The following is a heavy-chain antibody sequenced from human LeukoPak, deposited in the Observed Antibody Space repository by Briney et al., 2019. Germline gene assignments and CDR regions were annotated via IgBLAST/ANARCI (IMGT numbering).Heavy chain of an antibody. J-gene: IGHJ4*02. D-gene: IGHD1-26*01. Sequence: GASVKVSCKASGYTFTSYAMHWVRQAPGQRLEWMGWINAGNGNTKYSQKFQGRVTITRDTSASTAYMELSSLRSEDTAVYYCAFQQIVGATYPLDYWGQGTLVTVSS. CDR2: INAGNGNT. V-gene: IGHV1-3*01. CDR3: AFQQIVGATYPLDY. CDR1: GYTFTSYA.